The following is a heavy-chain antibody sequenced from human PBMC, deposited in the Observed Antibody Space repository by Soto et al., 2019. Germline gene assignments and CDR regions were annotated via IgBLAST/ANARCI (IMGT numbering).Heavy chain of an antibody. Sequence: QVQLQESGPGLVKPSQTLSLTCSISGGSISSGDNYWSWIRQPPGKGLEWIGYIHSSGSTFYNPSLKSRVTISIDTSKNQFSLKLSSVTAAVTAVYSCARGTYFDSAWGTYRVGSSGCFDYWGQGTLVSVSS. J-gene: IGHJ4*02. D-gene: IGHD3-16*02. CDR1: GGSISSGDNY. V-gene: IGHV4-30-4*01. CDR3: ARGTYFDSAWGTYRVGSSGCFDY. CDR2: IHSSGST.